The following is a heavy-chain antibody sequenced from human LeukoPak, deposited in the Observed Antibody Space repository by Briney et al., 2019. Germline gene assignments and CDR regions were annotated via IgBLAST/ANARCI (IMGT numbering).Heavy chain of an antibody. CDR1: GGSISSYY. V-gene: IGHV4-59*01. D-gene: IGHD3-10*01. J-gene: IGHJ6*02. Sequence: SETLSLTCTVSGGSISSYYWSWIRQPPGKGLEWIGYIYYSGSTNYNPSLKGRVTISVDTSKNQFSLKLSSVTAADTAVYYCARERERRYYYGSGSYKVWGQGTTVTVSS. CDR2: IYYSGST. CDR3: ARERERRYYYGSGSYKV.